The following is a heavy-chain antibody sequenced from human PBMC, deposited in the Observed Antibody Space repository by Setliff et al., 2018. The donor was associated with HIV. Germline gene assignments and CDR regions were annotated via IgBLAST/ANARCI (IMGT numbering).Heavy chain of an antibody. CDR1: GYTFISYG. V-gene: IGHV1-18*01. CDR2: ISVKNGNT. Sequence: GASVKVSCKASGYTFISYGVSWVRQAPGQGLEWMGWISVKNGNTNYAQNLQGRVTMTTDKSTSTAYMELRSLRSDDTAVYYCARGYCSSTSCYSIYYFDNWGQGTPVTVSS. CDR3: ARGYCSSTSCYSIYYFDN. J-gene: IGHJ4*02. D-gene: IGHD2-2*02.